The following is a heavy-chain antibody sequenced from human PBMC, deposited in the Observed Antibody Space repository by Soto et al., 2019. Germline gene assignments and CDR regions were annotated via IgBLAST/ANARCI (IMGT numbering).Heavy chain of an antibody. J-gene: IGHJ6*02. CDR1: GGSISSGGYY. Sequence: QVQLQESGPGLVKPSQTLSLTCTVSGGSISSGGYYWTWIRQHPGKGLEWIGYNYYSGITYYNPSLTSRVTFSLDTSKNQFSLKLSSVTAADTAVYYCARGSSIAGLYYGMDVWGQGTTVTVSS. V-gene: IGHV4-31*03. CDR2: NYYSGIT. CDR3: ARGSSIAGLYYGMDV. D-gene: IGHD6-6*01.